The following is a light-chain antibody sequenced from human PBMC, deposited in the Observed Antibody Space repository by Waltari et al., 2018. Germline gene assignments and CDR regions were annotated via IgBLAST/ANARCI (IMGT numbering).Light chain of an antibody. CDR2: DAA. V-gene: IGKV3-20*01. J-gene: IGKJ1*01. Sequence: EIVLTQSPGTLSLSPGERATLSCRASQSVGKYLAWYQQNPGPAPRRLIYDAATKATGIPDRFSGSGSGTDFSLTISRLEPEDFAVYYCQKYVNLPATFGQGTKVEI. CDR1: QSVGKY. CDR3: QKYVNLPAT.